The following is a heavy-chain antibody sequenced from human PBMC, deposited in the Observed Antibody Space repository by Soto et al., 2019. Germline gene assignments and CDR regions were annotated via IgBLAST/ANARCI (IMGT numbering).Heavy chain of an antibody. CDR1: GYTFTGYY. J-gene: IGHJ6*02. V-gene: IGHV1-2*04. D-gene: IGHD6-6*01. CDR2: INPNSGGT. CDR3: ARGAGYSSSSGDYYYGMDV. Sequence: ASVKVSCKASGYTFTGYYMHWVRQAPGQGLAWMGWINPNSGGTNYAQKFQGWVTMTRDTSISTADMELSRLRSDDTAVYYCARGAGYSSSSGDYYYGMDVWGQGTTVTVSS.